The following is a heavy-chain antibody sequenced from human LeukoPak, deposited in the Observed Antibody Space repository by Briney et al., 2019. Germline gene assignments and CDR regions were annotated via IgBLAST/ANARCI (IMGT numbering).Heavy chain of an antibody. Sequence: SETLSLTCAVYGGSFSGYYWSWIRQPPGKGLEWIGEINHSGSTNYNPSLESRVTISVDTSKNQFSLKLSSVTAADTAVYYCARDRKIQLWLFAFDIWGQGTMVTVSS. CDR3: ARDRKIQLWLFAFDI. CDR2: INHSGST. V-gene: IGHV4-34*01. D-gene: IGHD5-18*01. CDR1: GGSFSGYY. J-gene: IGHJ3*02.